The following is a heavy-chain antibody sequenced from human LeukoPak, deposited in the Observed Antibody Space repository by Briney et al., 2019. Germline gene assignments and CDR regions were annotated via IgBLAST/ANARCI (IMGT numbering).Heavy chain of an antibody. CDR1: GGSISGHY. CDR3: AKGATEGYYYYYGLDV. Sequence: SETLSLTCAVSGGSISGHYWTWIRQPPGKGLEWIGQIHYSGRPDYNPSLKSRITISVDTSKNQLSLKATSVTGADTAAFCCAKGATEGYYYYYGLDVWGQGTAVTVSS. CDR2: IHYSGRP. J-gene: IGHJ6*02. V-gene: IGHV4-59*11.